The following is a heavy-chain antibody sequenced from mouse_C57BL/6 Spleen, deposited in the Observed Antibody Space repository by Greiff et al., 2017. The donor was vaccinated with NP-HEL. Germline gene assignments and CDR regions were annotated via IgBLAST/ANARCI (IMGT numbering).Heavy chain of an antibody. Sequence: EVHLVESGGGLVQPGGSLKLSCAASGFTFSDYGMAWVRQAPRKGPEWVAFISNLAYSIYYADTVTGRFTISRENAKNTLYLEMSSLRSEDTAMYYCARKNYYGSSLWYAMDYWGQGTSVTVSS. V-gene: IGHV5-15*01. CDR1: GFTFSDYG. CDR3: ARKNYYGSSLWYAMDY. D-gene: IGHD1-1*01. CDR2: ISNLAYSI. J-gene: IGHJ4*01.